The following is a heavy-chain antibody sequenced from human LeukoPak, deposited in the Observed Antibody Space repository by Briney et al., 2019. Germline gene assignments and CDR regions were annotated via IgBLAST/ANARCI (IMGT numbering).Heavy chain of an antibody. Sequence: SETLSLTCGVSGGSFSSHYWTWIRQPPGKGLEWIGEINPRGSTNYNPSLESRVTVSADTSRNQLSLSLTSVTAADSAVYFCARGLRQGSAWAWGPKEKSYQYMDVWGTGTTVIVSS. D-gene: IGHD6-19*01. CDR3: ARGLRQGSAWAWGPKEKSYQYMDV. CDR1: GGSFSSHY. V-gene: IGHV4-34*01. CDR2: INPRGST. J-gene: IGHJ6*04.